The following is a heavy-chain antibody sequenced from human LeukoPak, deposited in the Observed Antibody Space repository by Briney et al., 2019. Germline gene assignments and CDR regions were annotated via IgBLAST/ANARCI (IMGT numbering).Heavy chain of an antibody. CDR3: ARASLWFGELAAFDY. CDR1: GYTFTGYY. CDR2: INPNSGGT. J-gene: IGHJ4*02. Sequence: ASVKVSCKASGYTFTGYYMHWVRQAPGQGLEWMGWINPNSGGTNYAQKFQGRVTMTRDTSISTAYMELSRLRSDDTAVYYCARASLWFGELAAFDYWGQGTLVTVSS. V-gene: IGHV1-2*02. D-gene: IGHD3-10*01.